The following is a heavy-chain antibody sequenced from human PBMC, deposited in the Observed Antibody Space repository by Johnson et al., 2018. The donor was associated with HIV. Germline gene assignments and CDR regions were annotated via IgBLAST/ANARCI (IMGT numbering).Heavy chain of an antibody. D-gene: IGHD2-15*01. CDR3: ARALGSGGSCYVGRAFDI. J-gene: IGHJ3*02. CDR2: ISYDGSNK. CDR1: GFTFSSYA. V-gene: IGHV3-30-3*01. Sequence: QMQLVESGGGVVQPGRSLRLSCAASGFTFSSYAMHWVRQAPGKGLEWVAVISYDGSNKYYADSVKGRFTISRDNSKNTLYLQMNSLRAEETAVYYCARALGSGGSCYVGRAFDIWGQGTMVTVSS.